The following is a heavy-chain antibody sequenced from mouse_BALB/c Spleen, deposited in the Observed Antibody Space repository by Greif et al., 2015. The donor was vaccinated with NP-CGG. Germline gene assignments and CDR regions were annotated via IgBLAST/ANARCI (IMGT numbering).Heavy chain of an antibody. J-gene: IGHJ4*01. CDR2: ISNGGGST. D-gene: IGHD6-1*01. CDR3: ARGGENFHNSYAMDY. Sequence: EVQGVESGGGLVQPGGSLKLSCAASGFTFSSYTMSWVRQTPEKRLEWVAYISNGGGSTYYPDTVKGRFTISRDNAKNTLYLQMSSLKSEDTAMYYCARGGENFHNSYAMDYWGQGTSVTVSS. CDR1: GFTFSSYT. V-gene: IGHV5-12-2*01.